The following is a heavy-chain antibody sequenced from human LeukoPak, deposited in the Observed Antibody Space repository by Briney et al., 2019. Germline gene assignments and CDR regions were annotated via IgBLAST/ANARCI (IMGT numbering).Heavy chain of an antibody. V-gene: IGHV3-23*01. CDR1: GFTFSNYA. Sequence: GGSLRLYCAASGFTFSNYAMSWVRQAPGKGLEWVSAITGSGGNTYYADSVKGRFTIARDNSKNTVFLQMNSLRAEDTAVYYCAKWGDYDVLTGYYVSDYWGQGTLVTVSS. J-gene: IGHJ4*02. D-gene: IGHD3-9*01. CDR2: ITGSGGNT. CDR3: AKWGDYDVLTGYYVSDY.